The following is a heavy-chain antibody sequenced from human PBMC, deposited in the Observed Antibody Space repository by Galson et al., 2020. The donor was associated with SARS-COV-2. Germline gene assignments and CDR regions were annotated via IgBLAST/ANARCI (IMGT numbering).Heavy chain of an antibody. V-gene: IGHV3-7*01. CDR2: INPDGSKT. J-gene: IGHJ4*01. D-gene: IGHD1-26*01. CDR1: GFTFSRYW. Sequence: QLGESLKISCAASGFTFSRYWMNWVRQAPGKGLEWVATINPDGSKTSYVGSVKGRFTISRDNARNSLSLEMNTLRVEDSDVYYCATEKWGPDYWGYGTQVTV. CDR3: ATEKWGPDY.